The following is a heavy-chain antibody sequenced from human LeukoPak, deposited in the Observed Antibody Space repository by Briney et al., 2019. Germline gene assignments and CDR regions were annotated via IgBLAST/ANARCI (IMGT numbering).Heavy chain of an antibody. J-gene: IGHJ4*02. CDR3: VVGGSPGY. D-gene: IGHD2-15*01. Sequence: GGSMRLSCAASGLAFSAYKMHWVRQAPRKGLVWVSRISADGYTTDYADFVQGRFTASRDNTKNTWSLEMNSLRAEDTAVYYCVVGGSPGYWGQRTLVTVSS. CDR1: GLAFSAYK. V-gene: IGHV3-74*01. CDR2: ISADGYTT.